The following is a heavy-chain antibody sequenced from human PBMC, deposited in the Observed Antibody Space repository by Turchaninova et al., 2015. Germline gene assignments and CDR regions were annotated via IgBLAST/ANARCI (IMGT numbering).Heavy chain of an antibody. CDR1: GYSFTTYW. Sequence: EVQLVPSGAEVKKPGESLKISCKCAGYSFTTYWIAWVRQMPGKGREWMAIINPGDSDTRFSPSFQGQGTISADKSINTAYLQWSSLKASDTAMYYCARQGPLGVSIDYWGQGTQVTVSS. J-gene: IGHJ4*02. D-gene: IGHD2-8*01. CDR3: ARQGPLGVSIDY. V-gene: IGHV5-51*01. CDR2: INPGDSDT.